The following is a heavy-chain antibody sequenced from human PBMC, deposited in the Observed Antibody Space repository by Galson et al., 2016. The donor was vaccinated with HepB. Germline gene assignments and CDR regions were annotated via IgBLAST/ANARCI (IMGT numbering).Heavy chain of an antibody. CDR3: ARIRWSGSHLDAFDF. CDR1: GFSLSTSGMC. D-gene: IGHD1-26*01. CDR2: IDWDDDK. V-gene: IGHV2-70*01. J-gene: IGHJ3*01. Sequence: PALVKPTQTLTLTCTFSGFSLSTSGMCVIWIRQPPGKALEWLALIDWDDDKFYRTSLRARLTISKDTSKDQVVLRMTNMDPVDTATYYCARIRWSGSHLDAFDFWGRGTTVTCSS.